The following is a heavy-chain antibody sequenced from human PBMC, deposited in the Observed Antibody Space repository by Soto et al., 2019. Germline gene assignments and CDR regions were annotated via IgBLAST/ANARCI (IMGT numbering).Heavy chain of an antibody. CDR2: ISSRGDYI. CDR3: TRVWGYIQDV. J-gene: IGHJ6*04. V-gene: IGHV3-21*01. D-gene: IGHD6-13*01. Sequence: GGSLRLSCAASGFTFSSYTMNWVRQAPGKGLEWVSSISSRGDYIYYTDSVKGRFTISRDNAKNSLYLQLNSLRAEDTAVYYCTRVWGYIQDVWGKGTTVTVSS. CDR1: GFTFSSYT.